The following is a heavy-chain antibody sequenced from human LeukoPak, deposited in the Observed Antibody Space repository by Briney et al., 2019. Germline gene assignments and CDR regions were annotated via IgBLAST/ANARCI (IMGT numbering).Heavy chain of an antibody. CDR2: ITTSGDTT. Sequence: GGSLRLSCEASGFTFTNYAMTWVRQAPGKGLEWVSSITTSGDTTYYADSVKGRFTISRDNSKNTVSLQMSSQRAEDTAVYYCATDIVVVTATPPAHNWFDPWGQGTLVTVSS. J-gene: IGHJ5*02. CDR1: GFTFTNYA. D-gene: IGHD2-21*02. V-gene: IGHV3-23*01. CDR3: ATDIVVVTATPPAHNWFDP.